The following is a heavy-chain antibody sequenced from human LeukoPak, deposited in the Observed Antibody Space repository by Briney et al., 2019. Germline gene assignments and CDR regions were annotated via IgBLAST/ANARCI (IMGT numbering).Heavy chain of an antibody. D-gene: IGHD2-21*02. Sequence: KPGGSLRLSCVVSGFTFSSYSMNWVRQAPGKGLEWVSSISSSSSYIYYADSVKGRFTISRDNARNSLYLQMNSLRAEDTAVYYCARDGCGGDCYSDYWGQETLVTVSS. J-gene: IGHJ4*02. CDR3: ARDGCGGDCYSDY. CDR1: GFTFSSYS. CDR2: ISSSSSYI. V-gene: IGHV3-21*01.